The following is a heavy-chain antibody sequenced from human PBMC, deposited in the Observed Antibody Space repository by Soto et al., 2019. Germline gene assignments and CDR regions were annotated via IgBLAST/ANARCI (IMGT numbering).Heavy chain of an antibody. CDR2: IYPGDSDT. J-gene: IGHJ6*02. CDR1: GYSFTSYW. CDR3: ARQYDYSNYDDPYYYYYGMDV. D-gene: IGHD4-4*01. V-gene: IGHV5-51*01. Sequence: PGESLKISCKGSGYSFTSYWIGWVRQMPGKGLEWMGIIYPGDSDTRYSPSFQGQVTISADKSISTAYLQWSSLKASDTAMYYCARQYDYSNYDDPYYYYYGMDVWGQGTTVTVSS.